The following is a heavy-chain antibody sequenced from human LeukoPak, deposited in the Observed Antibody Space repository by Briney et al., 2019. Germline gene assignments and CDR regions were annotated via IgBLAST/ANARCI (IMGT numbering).Heavy chain of an antibody. CDR2: MNPNRGNT. Sequence: ASVKVSCKASGYTFTSYDINWVRQATGQGLEWMGWMNPNRGNTGYAQKFQGRVTMTRNTSISTAYMELSSLRSEDTAVYYCARDPFGEFRFDYWGQGTLVTVSS. CDR3: ARDPFGEFRFDY. D-gene: IGHD3-10*01. J-gene: IGHJ4*02. CDR1: GYTFTSYD. V-gene: IGHV1-8*01.